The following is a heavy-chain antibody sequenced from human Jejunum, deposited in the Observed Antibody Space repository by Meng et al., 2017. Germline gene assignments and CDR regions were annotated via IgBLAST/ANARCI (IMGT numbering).Heavy chain of an antibody. D-gene: IGHD6-19*01. J-gene: IGHJ4*02. CDR1: GFTFSRYW. V-gene: IGHV3-74*01. CDR2: SNGDGTTT. Sequence: GESLKISCVGSGFTFSRYWMHWVRQVPGKGLVWVSRSNGDGTTTTYVDSVKGRFTMSRDNAKNTIYLQMNSLRAEDTALYCCVGAAMGSGWSGTYWGQGTLVTVSS. CDR3: VGAAMGSGWSGTY.